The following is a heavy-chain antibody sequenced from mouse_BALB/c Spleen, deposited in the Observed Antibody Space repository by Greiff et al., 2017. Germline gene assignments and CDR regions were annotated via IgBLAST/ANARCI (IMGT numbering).Heavy chain of an antibody. CDR1: GYSITSDYA. V-gene: IGHV3-2*02. J-gene: IGHJ2*01. D-gene: IGHD2-3*01. CDR2: ISYSGST. CDR3: ASRIYDGYLGY. Sequence: DVQLQESGPGLVKPSQSLSLTCTVTGYSITSDYAWNWIRQFPGNKLEWMGYISYSGSTSYNPSLKSRISITRDTSKNQFFLQLNSVTTEDTATYYCASRIYDGYLGYWGQGTTLTVSS.